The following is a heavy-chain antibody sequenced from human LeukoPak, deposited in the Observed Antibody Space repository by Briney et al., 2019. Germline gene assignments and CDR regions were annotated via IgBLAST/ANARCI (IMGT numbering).Heavy chain of an antibody. Sequence: GSLRLSCVASGFTFSTYWVSWVRQAPGKGLEWVANINQDGSGRYHVDSVKGRITISRDNAKNSLYLQMNSLRAEDTAVCYCARDPDYGDPGPFWDYWGQGTLVTVSS. CDR2: INQDGSGR. V-gene: IGHV3-7*01. CDR1: GFTFSTYW. J-gene: IGHJ4*02. D-gene: IGHD4/OR15-4a*01. CDR3: ARDPDYGDPGPFWDY.